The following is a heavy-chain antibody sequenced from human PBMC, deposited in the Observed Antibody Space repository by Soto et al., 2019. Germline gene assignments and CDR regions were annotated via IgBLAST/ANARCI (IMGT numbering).Heavy chain of an antibody. D-gene: IGHD1-26*01. CDR3: ARIPAVDRSGSYLSGLLDY. CDR2: IIPIFGTA. CDR1: GGTFSSYA. J-gene: IGHJ4*02. V-gene: IGHV1-69*13. Sequence: SVKVSCKASGGTFSSYAISWVRQAPGQGLEWMGGIIPIFGTANYAQKFQGRVTITADESTSTAYMELSSLRSEDTAVYYCARIPAVDRSGSYLSGLLDYWGQGTLVTVSS.